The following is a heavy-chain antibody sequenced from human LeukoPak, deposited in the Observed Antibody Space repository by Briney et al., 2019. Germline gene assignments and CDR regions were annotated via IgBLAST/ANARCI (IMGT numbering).Heavy chain of an antibody. CDR3: ARVDYGDYVDY. CDR2: IYDSGNT. J-gene: IGHJ4*02. V-gene: IGHV4-59*08. D-gene: IGHD4-17*01. Sequence: SETLSLTCTVSGSSISSWYWSWIRQPPGKGLEWIGYIYDSGNTNYNPSLKTRVTISADTSKNQFSLKLSSVTAADTAVYYCARVDYGDYVDYWGQGTLVTVSS. CDR1: GSSISSWY.